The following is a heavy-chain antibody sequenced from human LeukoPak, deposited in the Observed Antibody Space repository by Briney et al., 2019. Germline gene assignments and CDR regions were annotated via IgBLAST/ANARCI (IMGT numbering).Heavy chain of an antibody. D-gene: IGHD6-19*01. CDR1: GFTFSSYA. CDR3: AKAYPHVYSSGWEYYFDY. J-gene: IGHJ4*02. Sequence: GGSLRLSCAASGFTFSSYAMSWVRQAPGKGLEWVSAISGSGGSTYYADSVKGRFTISRDNAKNSLYLQMNSLRAEDTALYYCAKAYPHVYSSGWEYYFDYWGQGTLVTVSS. V-gene: IGHV3-23*01. CDR2: ISGSGGST.